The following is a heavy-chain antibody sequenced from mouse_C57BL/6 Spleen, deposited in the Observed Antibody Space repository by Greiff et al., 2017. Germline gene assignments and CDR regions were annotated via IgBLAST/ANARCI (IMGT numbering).Heavy chain of an antibody. CDR1: GYTFTSYW. D-gene: IGHD1-1*01. Sequence: VQLQQSGAELVMPGASVKLSCKASGYTFTSYWMHWVKQRPGQGLEWIGEIDPSDSYTNYNQKFKGKSTLTVDKSSSTAYMQLSSLTSEDSAVYYCGSYDFDYWGQGTTLTVSS. J-gene: IGHJ2*01. CDR3: GSYDFDY. CDR2: IDPSDSYT. V-gene: IGHV1-69*01.